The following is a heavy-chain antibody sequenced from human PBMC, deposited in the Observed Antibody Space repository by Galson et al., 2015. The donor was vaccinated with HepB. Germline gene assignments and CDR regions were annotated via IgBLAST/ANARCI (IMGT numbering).Heavy chain of an antibody. CDR3: ARETRFLEWLSGMDV. D-gene: IGHD3-3*01. Sequence: SLRLSCAAFGFTVSSNYMSWVRQAPGKGLEWVSVIYSGGSTYYADSVKGRFTISRDNSKNTLYLQMNSLRAEDTAVYYCARETRFLEWLSGMDVWGQGTTVTVSS. V-gene: IGHV3-53*01. J-gene: IGHJ6*02. CDR2: IYSGGST. CDR1: GFTVSSNY.